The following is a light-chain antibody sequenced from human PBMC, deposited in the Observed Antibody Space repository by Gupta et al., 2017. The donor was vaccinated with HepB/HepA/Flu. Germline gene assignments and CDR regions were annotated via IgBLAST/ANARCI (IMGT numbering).Light chain of an antibody. V-gene: IGLV2-14*01. CDR1: SSDVGGYKY. J-gene: IGLJ2*01. CDR2: EVS. Sequence: QSALTQPASVSGSPGQSITISCTGTSSDVGGYKYVSWYQQHPGKAPKLMIYEVSNRPSGVSTRFSGSKSGTTASLTISGLQAEDEADYYCSSYTSSSTNVVFGGGTKLTVL. CDR3: SSYTSSSTNVV.